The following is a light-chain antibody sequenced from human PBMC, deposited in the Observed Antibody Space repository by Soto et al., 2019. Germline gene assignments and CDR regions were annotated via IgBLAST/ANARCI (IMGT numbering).Light chain of an antibody. CDR1: SSDVGNYDY. CDR3: TSHTTSSAVL. V-gene: IGLV2-14*03. J-gene: IGLJ2*01. CDR2: EVS. Sequence: SVLTQPASVSGSPGRSITISCTGTSSDVGNYDYVSWYQQHPGKAPKLMIYEVSTRPSGVSIRFSGSKSGNAASLTISGLQAEDEADYYCTSHTTSSAVLFGGGTKVTVL.